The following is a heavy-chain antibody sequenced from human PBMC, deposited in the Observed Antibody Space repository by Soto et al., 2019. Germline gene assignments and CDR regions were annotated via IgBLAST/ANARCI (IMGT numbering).Heavy chain of an antibody. CDR3: ARGGLQWLVYYFDY. D-gene: IGHD6-19*01. V-gene: IGHV1-69*01. CDR1: GGTFSSYA. Sequence: QVQLVQSGAEVKKPGSSVKVPCKASGGTFSSYAISWVRQAPGQGLEWMGGIIPIFGTANYAQKFQGRVTITADESTSTAYMELSSLRSEDTAVYYCARGGLQWLVYYFDYWGQGTLVTVSS. CDR2: IIPIFGTA. J-gene: IGHJ4*02.